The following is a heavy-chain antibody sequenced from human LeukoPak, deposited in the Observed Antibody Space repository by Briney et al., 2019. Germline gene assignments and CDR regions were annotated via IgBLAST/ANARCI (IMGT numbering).Heavy chain of an antibody. CDR1: GYTFTGYY. V-gene: IGHV1-2*02. CDR2: INPNSGGT. Sequence: GASVKVSCKASGYTFTGYYMHWVRQAPGQGLEWMGWINPNSGGTNYAQKFQGRVIMTRDTSISTAYMELSRLRSDDTAVYYCARRVLKYQGVWDPWGRGTLVTVSS. J-gene: IGHJ2*01. CDR3: ARRVLKYQGVWDP. D-gene: IGHD4/OR15-4a*01.